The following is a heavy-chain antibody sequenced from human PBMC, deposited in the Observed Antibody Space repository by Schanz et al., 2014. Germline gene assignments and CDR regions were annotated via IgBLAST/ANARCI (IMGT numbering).Heavy chain of an antibody. J-gene: IGHJ5*02. V-gene: IGHV1-69*04. D-gene: IGHD3-22*01. CDR3: AREVGLYDRGWFDP. CDR1: GGTFSSDT. Sequence: QVQLVQSGAEVKKPGASVKVSCKASGGTFSSDTFSWVLQAPGQGLEWMGRIVPIAGITNYAQRFQGRVTITADKSSDTAYMELSSLRSEDTAVYYCAREVGLYDRGWFDPWGQGTLVTVSS. CDR2: IVPIAGIT.